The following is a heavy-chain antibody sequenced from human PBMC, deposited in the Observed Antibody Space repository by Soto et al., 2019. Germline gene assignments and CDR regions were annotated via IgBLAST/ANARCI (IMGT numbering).Heavy chain of an antibody. CDR2: INPNTGST. D-gene: IGHD6-19*01. CDR1: ENTLSDYY. V-gene: IGHV1-2*02. CDR3: TRSKYNSGWYQPYFDS. J-gene: IGHJ4*02. Sequence: ASVKVSCKASENTLSDYYIHWVRQAPGQGLEWMGWINPNTGSTNYIEKFQGRVTMTRDTSISTAYMELTRLRSDDTAVFYCTRSKYNSGWYQPYFDSWGQGTLVTVSS.